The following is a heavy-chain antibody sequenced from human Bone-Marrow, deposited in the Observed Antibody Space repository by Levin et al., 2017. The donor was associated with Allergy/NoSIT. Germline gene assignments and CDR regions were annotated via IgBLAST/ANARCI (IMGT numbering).Heavy chain of an antibody. CDR2: IFYSGST. CDR1: GTSINSHY. CDR3: ARVKTVTKLDY. D-gene: IGHD4-17*01. J-gene: IGHJ4*02. Sequence: SQTLSLTCAVSGTSINSHYWSWIRQSPGKGLEWIGYIFYSGSTNYNPSFESRVAISVDTSKNEVSLKLSSVTAADTAVYFCARVKTVTKLDYWGQGILVTVSA. V-gene: IGHV4-59*11.